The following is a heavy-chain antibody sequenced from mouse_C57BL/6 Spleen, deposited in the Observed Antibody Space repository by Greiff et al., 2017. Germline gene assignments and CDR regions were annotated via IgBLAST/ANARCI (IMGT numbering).Heavy chain of an antibody. D-gene: IGHD2-2*01. CDR2: ISYDGSN. CDR3: ARHGYYWYFDV. J-gene: IGHJ1*03. CDR1: GYSITSGYY. V-gene: IGHV3-6*01. Sequence: VQLKESGPGLVKPSQSLSLTCSVTGYSITSGYYWNWIRQFPGNKLEWMGYISYDGSNNYNPSLKNRISITRDTSKNQFFLKLNSVTTEDTSTYYCARHGYYWYFDVWGTGTTVTVSS.